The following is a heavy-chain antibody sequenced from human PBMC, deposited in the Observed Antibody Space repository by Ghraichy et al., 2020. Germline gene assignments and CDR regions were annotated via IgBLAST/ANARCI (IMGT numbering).Heavy chain of an antibody. CDR2: INPNSGGT. CDR3: ARDRGAMVTDGAFDI. J-gene: IGHJ3*02. CDR1: GYTFTGYY. V-gene: IGHV1-2*04. Sequence: ASVKVSCKASGYTFTGYYMHWVRQAPGQGLEWMGWINPNSGGTNYAQKFQGWVTMTRDTSISTAYMELSRLRSDDTAVYYCARDRGAMVTDGAFDIWGQGTMVTVSS. D-gene: IGHD5-18*01.